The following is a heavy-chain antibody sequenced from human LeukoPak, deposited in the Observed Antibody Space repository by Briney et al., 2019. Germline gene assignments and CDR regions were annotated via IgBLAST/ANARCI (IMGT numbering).Heavy chain of an antibody. D-gene: IGHD3-10*01. CDR2: IYYSGST. J-gene: IGHJ4*02. CDR3: ARLTTRPGGIRPLIMDF. CDR1: NGSISSDY. V-gene: IGHV4-59*01. Sequence: SETLSLTGTVSNGSISSDYWTWIRQPPGKGLEWIGYIYYSGSTKYNPSLESRATISLDTSRNQFSLKLTSMTAADTAVYYCARLTTRPGGIRPLIMDFWGQGTLVTVSS.